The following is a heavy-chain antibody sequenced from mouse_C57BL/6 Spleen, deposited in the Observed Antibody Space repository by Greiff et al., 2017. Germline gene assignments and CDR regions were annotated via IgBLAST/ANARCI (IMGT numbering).Heavy chain of an antibody. V-gene: IGHV5-4*01. CDR2: ISDGGSYT. D-gene: IGHD3-2*02. CDR1: GFTFSSYA. Sequence: EVTLVESGGGLVTPGGSLKLSCAASGFTFSSYAMSWVRQTPEKRLAWVATISDGGSYTYYPDNVKGRFPISRDNAKNNLYLQMSHLKSEDTAMYYCARDDSAGYGNAMDDWGQGTSVTVSS. J-gene: IGHJ4*01. CDR3: ARDDSAGYGNAMDD.